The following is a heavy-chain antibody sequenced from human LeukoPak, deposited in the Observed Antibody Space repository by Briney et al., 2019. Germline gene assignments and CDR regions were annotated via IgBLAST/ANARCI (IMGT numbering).Heavy chain of an antibody. CDR3: ARVAVVPGAHPPHYYYYGMDV. CDR1: GFTFSSYS. J-gene: IGHJ6*02. CDR2: ISSSSSTI. V-gene: IGHV3-48*01. Sequence: GGSLRLSCAASGFTFSSYSMNWVRQAPGKGLEWVSYISSSSSTIYYADSVKGRFTISRDNSKNTLYLQMNSLRAEDTAVYYCARVAVVPGAHPPHYYYYGMDVWGQGTTVTVSS. D-gene: IGHD2-2*01.